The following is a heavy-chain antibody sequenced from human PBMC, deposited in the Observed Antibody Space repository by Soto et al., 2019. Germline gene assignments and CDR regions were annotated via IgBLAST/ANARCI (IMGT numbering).Heavy chain of an antibody. CDR3: ARSPRGWWDRTGPIHP. D-gene: IGHD1-26*01. J-gene: IGHJ5*02. Sequence: PSETLSLTWTVSGGSISSGDYYWSWIRQPPGKGLEWIGYIYYSGSTYYNPSLKSRVTISVDTSKNQFSLKLSSVTAADTAVYYCARSPRGWWDRTGPIHPCGQGTLVTVSS. CDR1: GGSISSGDYY. V-gene: IGHV4-30-4*01. CDR2: IYYSGST.